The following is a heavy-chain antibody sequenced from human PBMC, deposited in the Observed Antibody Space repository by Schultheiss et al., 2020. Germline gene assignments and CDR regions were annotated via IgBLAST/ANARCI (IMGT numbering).Heavy chain of an antibody. V-gene: IGHV1-18*01. Sequence: VKVSCKASGYTFTSYGISWVRQAPGQGLEWMGWISAYNGNTNYAQKLQGRVTMTTDTSTSTAYMELRSLRSDDTAVYYCARDGDSGSYYYYYGMDVWGQGTTVTVSS. CDR1: GYTFTSYG. J-gene: IGHJ6*02. D-gene: IGHD1-26*01. CDR2: ISAYNGNT. CDR3: ARDGDSGSYYYYYGMDV.